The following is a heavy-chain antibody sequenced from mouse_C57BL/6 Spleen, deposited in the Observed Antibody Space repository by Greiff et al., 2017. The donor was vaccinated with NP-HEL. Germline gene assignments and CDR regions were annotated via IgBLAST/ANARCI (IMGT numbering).Heavy chain of an antibody. CDR2: IDPSDSYT. CDR3: ARRGYYYGSSVDY. CDR1: GYTFTSYW. D-gene: IGHD1-1*01. J-gene: IGHJ2*01. V-gene: IGHV1-50*01. Sequence: QVQLQQPGAELVKPGASVKLSCKASGYTFTSYWMQWVKQRPGQGLEWIGEIDPSDSYTNYNQKFKGKATLTVDTSSSTAYMQLSSLTSEDSAVYYCARRGYYYGSSVDYWGQGTTLTVSS.